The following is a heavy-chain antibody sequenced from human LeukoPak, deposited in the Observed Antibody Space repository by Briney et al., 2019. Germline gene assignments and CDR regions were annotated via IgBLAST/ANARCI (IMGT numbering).Heavy chain of an antibody. D-gene: IGHD5-12*01. Sequence: GGSLRLSCAASGFTFINAWMSWVRQAPGKGLEWVSAISGSGGSTYYADSVKGRFTISRDNSRNTLYLQMNSLRAEDMAAYYCAREFSGYAFDIWGQGTMVTVSS. CDR1: GFTFINAW. V-gene: IGHV3-23*01. CDR2: ISGSGGST. CDR3: AREFSGYAFDI. J-gene: IGHJ3*02.